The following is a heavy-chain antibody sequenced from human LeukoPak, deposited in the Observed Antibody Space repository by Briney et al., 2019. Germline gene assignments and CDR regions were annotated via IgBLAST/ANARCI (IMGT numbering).Heavy chain of an antibody. D-gene: IGHD1-26*01. CDR1: GGSISSYY. V-gene: IGHV4-59*01. J-gene: IGHJ4*02. CDR2: IYYSGST. Sequence: SETLSLTCTVSGGSISSYYWSWIRQPPGKGLEWIGYIYYSGSTNYNPSLKSRVTISVDTSKNQFSLKLSSVTAADTAVYYCARDAYPGGSYADAWGQGTLVTVSS. CDR3: ARDAYPGGSYADA.